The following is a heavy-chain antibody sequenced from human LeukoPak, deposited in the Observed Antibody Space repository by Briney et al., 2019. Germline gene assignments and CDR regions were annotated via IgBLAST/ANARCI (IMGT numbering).Heavy chain of an antibody. CDR3: ARDSGSYDPDAFDI. D-gene: IGHD1-26*01. Sequence: PGGSLRLSCAASGFTFSSYGMSWVRQAPGKGLEWVAVISYDGSNKYYADSVKGRFTISRDNSKNTLYLQMNSLRAEDTAVYYCARDSGSYDPDAFDIWGQGTMVTVSS. CDR2: ISYDGSNK. CDR1: GFTFSSYG. V-gene: IGHV3-30*03. J-gene: IGHJ3*02.